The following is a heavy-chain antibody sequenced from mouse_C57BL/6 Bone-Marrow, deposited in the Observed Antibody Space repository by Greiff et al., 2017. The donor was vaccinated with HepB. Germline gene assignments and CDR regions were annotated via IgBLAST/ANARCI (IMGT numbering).Heavy chain of an antibody. J-gene: IGHJ4*01. V-gene: IGHV5-12*01. CDR2: ISNGGGST. D-gene: IGHD1-1*01. CDR3: ARVSSLYAMDY. Sequence: EVQGVESGGGLVQPGGSLKLSCAASGFTFSDYYMYWVRQTPEKRLEWVAYISNGGGSTYYPDTVKGRFTISRENAKNTLYLQMSRLKSEDTAMSYCARVSSLYAMDYWGQGTSVTVSS. CDR1: GFTFSDYY.